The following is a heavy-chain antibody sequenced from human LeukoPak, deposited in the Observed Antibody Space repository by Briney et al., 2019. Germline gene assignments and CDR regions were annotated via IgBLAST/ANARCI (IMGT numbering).Heavy chain of an antibody. D-gene: IGHD2-2*02. CDR1: GFTFSSYE. Sequence: GGSLRLSCAASGFTFSSYEMNWVRQAPGKGLEWVSYISSSGSTIYYADSVKGRFTISRDNAKNSLYLQMNSLRAEDTAVYYCARDQCSSTSCYTDYWGQGTLVTVSS. V-gene: IGHV3-48*03. CDR2: ISSSGSTI. J-gene: IGHJ4*02. CDR3: ARDQCSSTSCYTDY.